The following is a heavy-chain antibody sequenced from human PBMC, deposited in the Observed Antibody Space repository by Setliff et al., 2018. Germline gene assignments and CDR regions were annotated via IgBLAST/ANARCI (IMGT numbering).Heavy chain of an antibody. CDR1: GYTFTSYG. CDR2: ISAYNGNT. Sequence: ASVKVSCKASGYTFTSYGISWVRQAPGQGLEWMGWISAYNGNTNYAQKLQGRVTMTTDTSTSTAYMELRSLTSDDTAVYYCARVPRLEWILPKFDYWGQGTPVTVSS. CDR3: ARVPRLEWILPKFDY. V-gene: IGHV1-18*01. D-gene: IGHD3-3*01. J-gene: IGHJ4*02.